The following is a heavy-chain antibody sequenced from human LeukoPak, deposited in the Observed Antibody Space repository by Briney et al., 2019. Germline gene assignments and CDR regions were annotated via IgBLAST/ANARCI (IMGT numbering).Heavy chain of an antibody. CDR1: GYTFTSYA. D-gene: IGHD3-10*01. V-gene: IGHV7-4-1*02. J-gene: IGHJ4*02. CDR2: INTNTGNP. Sequence: GASVKVSCKASGYTFTSYAMHWVRQAPGQGLEWMGWINTNTGNPTYARGFTGRFVFSLDTSVSTAYLQISSLKAEDTAVYYCAREYYYGSGSYPGFDYWGQGTLVTVSS. CDR3: AREYYYGSGSYPGFDY.